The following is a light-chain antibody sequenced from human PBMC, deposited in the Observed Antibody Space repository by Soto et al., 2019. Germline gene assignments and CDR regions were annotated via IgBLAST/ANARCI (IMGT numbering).Light chain of an antibody. CDR2: SNN. V-gene: IGLV1-44*01. J-gene: IGLJ2*01. CDR1: SSNIGSNT. Sequence: QSVLTQPPSASGTPGQGVTISCSGSSSNIGSNTVNWYQHLPGTAPKLLIYSNNQRPSGVPDRFSGSKSGTSASLAISGLQSEDEADYYCAAWDDSLIANVIFGGGTKVTVL. CDR3: AAWDDSLIANVI.